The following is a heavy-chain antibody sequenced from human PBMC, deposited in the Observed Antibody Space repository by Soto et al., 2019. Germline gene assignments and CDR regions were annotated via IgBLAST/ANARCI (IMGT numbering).Heavy chain of an antibody. CDR1: GYTFTSYY. D-gene: IGHD3-3*01. Sequence: ASEKVSCKASGYTFTSYYMHWVRQAPGQGLEWMGIINPSGGSTSYAQKFQGRVTMTRDTSTSTVYMELSSLRSEDTAVYYCAYDFWSGYSRSVRNYYYGMDVWGQGTTVTISS. CDR3: AYDFWSGYSRSVRNYYYGMDV. V-gene: IGHV1-46*01. CDR2: INPSGGST. J-gene: IGHJ6*02.